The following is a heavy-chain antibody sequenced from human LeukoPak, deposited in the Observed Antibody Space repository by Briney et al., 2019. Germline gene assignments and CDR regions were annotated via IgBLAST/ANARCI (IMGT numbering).Heavy chain of an antibody. CDR3: ARDGQYSYALYYFDY. D-gene: IGHD5-18*01. CDR2: IIPNSGGT. V-gene: IGHV1-2*02. CDR1: GYTFTGYY. Sequence: ASVKVSCKASGYTFTGYYMHWVRQAPGQGLEWMGWIIPNSGGTSYAQKFQGKVTMTRDTSISTAYMELSRLRSDDTAVYYCARDGQYSYALYYFDYWGQGTLVTVSS. J-gene: IGHJ4*02.